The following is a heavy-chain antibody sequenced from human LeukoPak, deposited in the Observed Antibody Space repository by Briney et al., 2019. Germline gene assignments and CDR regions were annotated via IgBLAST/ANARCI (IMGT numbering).Heavy chain of an antibody. CDR3: AKDGTDYDSSGYPLDAFDI. CDR2: IRYDGSNK. V-gene: IGHV3-30*02. J-gene: IGHJ3*02. D-gene: IGHD3-22*01. Sequence: GGSLRLSCAASGFTFSSYGMHWVRQAPGKGLEWVAFIRYDGSNKYYADSVKGRFTISRDNSKNTLYLQMNSLRAEDTAVYYCAKDGTDYDSSGYPLDAFDIWGQGTMVTVSS. CDR1: GFTFSSYG.